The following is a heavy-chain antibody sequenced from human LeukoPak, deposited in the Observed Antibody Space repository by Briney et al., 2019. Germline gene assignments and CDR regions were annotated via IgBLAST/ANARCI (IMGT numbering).Heavy chain of an antibody. Sequence: PSETLSLTCTVSGGSISSGGYSWSWIRQHPGKGLEWIGYIYYSGSTYYNPSLKSRVTISVDTSKNQFSLKLSSVTAADTAVYYCARGIRGRDFDYWGQGTLVTVSS. J-gene: IGHJ4*02. D-gene: IGHD3-16*01. CDR1: GGSISSGGYS. V-gene: IGHV4-31*03. CDR3: ARGIRGRDFDY. CDR2: IYYSGST.